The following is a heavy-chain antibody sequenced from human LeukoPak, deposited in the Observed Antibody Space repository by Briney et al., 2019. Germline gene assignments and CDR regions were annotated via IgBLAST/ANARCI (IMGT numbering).Heavy chain of an antibody. CDR2: ISSSGSTI. Sequence: GGALRLSCAASGFSFSDYYMSWIRQALGEGLEWGSYISSSGSTIYYADSVKGRFTISRDNAKNSLYLQMNSLRAEDTAVYYCAGSHHALRLYSGSYYDYWGQGTLVTVSS. V-gene: IGHV3-11*01. CDR1: GFSFSDYY. J-gene: IGHJ4*02. CDR3: AGSHHALRLYSGSYYDY. D-gene: IGHD1-26*01.